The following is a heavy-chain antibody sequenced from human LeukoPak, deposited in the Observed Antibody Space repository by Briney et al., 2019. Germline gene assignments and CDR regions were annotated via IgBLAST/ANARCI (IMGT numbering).Heavy chain of an antibody. D-gene: IGHD3-22*01. J-gene: IGHJ4*02. V-gene: IGHV3-30-3*01. CDR2: TSSDLDVK. CDR3: ARQLPYYPLDY. Sequence: GGSLGLSCAASGFTFRNYVIHWVRQAPGKGLEWVAVTSSDLDVKLYADSVKGRFTISRDNAKNTLYLQMNSLRAEDTAVYYCARQLPYYPLDYWGQGTLVTVSS. CDR1: GFTFRNYV.